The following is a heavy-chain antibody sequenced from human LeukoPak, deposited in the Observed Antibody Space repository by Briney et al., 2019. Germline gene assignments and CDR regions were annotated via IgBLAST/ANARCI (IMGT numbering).Heavy chain of an antibody. CDR3: AKSTGSSYYYGMDV. J-gene: IGHJ6*02. Sequence: GGSLRLSCAASGFTFSSYGMHWVRQAPGKGLEWVAVISYDGSNKYYADSVKGRLTISRDNSKNTLYLQMNSLRAEDTAVYYCAKSTGSSYYYGMDVWGQGTTVTVSS. V-gene: IGHV3-30*18. CDR1: GFTFSSYG. CDR2: ISYDGSNK.